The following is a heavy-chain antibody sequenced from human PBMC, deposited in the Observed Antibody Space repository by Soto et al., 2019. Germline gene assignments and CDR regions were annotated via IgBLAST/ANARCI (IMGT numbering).Heavy chain of an antibody. Sequence: ESGPTLVNPTETLTLTCTFSGFSLTSPGMCVSWIRQPPGKALEWLALIERDDDDKYYSTSLKTRLTISKDTRKNQVVLTMANMDPADTGTYYCARSIRGRRRFNGMDVCDQRTTVTVPS. J-gene: IGHJ6*02. V-gene: IGHV2-70*13. CDR1: GFSLTSPGMC. CDR2: IERDDDDK. D-gene: IGHD1-20*01. CDR3: ARSIRGRRRFNGMDV.